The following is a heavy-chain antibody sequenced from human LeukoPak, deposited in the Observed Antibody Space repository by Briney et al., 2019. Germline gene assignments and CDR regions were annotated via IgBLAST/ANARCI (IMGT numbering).Heavy chain of an antibody. V-gene: IGHV4-61*03. CDR1: GGSVSSGSYY. CDR2: FSHTGST. Sequence: PSETLSLTCTVSGGSVSSGSYYWSWIRQPPGKGLEWIGYFSHTGSTNYNPSLKSRVAISVDTSRNHFSLKLSSVTAADTAVYYCARGGSSSWRIGYYFDYWGQGTLVTVSS. D-gene: IGHD6-13*01. J-gene: IGHJ4*02. CDR3: ARGGSSSWRIGYYFDY.